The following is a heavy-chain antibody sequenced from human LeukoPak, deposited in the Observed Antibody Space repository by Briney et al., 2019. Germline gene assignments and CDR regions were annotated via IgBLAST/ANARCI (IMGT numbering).Heavy chain of an antibody. D-gene: IGHD2-2*01. Sequence: GGSLRLSCTVSGFTFTDYYMTWVRQAPGKGLEWISYIGISSGNTKYADSVKGRFTISGDKAKNSVYLQMNSLRVEDTAVYYCARDTKYAFDNWGQGTLVTVSS. J-gene: IGHJ4*02. CDR2: IGISSGNT. CDR3: ARDTKYAFDN. V-gene: IGHV3-11*06. CDR1: GFTFTDYY.